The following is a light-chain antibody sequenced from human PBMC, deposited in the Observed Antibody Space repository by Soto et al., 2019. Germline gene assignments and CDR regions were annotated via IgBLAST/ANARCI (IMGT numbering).Light chain of an antibody. CDR3: SSETSSSLYV. CDR2: EIS. Sequence: QSALTQPASVSGSPGQSITISCTGTSSDVGGYNYVSWYQQHPGKAPKLMIYEISNRPSGVSNRFAGSKSGITASLTISGLETEDEADYSCSSETSSSLYVFGTGTKLSVL. V-gene: IGLV2-14*01. CDR1: SSDVGGYNY. J-gene: IGLJ1*01.